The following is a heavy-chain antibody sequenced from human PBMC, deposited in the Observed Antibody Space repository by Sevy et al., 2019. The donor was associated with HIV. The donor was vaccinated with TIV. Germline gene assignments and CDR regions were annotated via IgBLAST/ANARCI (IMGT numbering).Heavy chain of an antibody. Sequence: SETLSLTCAVSGYSISRGYYWGWIRQPPGKGLEWIGSIYHSGSTYYNPSLKSRVTISVDTSKNQFSLKLSSVTAADTAVYYCARAPPWGAYYYDSSGPGGYYYYMDVWGKGTTVTVSS. V-gene: IGHV4-38-2*01. CDR2: IYHSGST. J-gene: IGHJ6*03. D-gene: IGHD3-22*01. CDR3: ARAPPWGAYYYDSSGPGGYYYYMDV. CDR1: GYSISRGYY.